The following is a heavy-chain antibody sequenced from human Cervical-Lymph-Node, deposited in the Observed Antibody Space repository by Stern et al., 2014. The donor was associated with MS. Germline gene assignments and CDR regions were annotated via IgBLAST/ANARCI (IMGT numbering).Heavy chain of an antibody. CDR1: GFSLSTSGVG. D-gene: IGHD3-9*01. Sequence: ESGPTVVKPTQTLTLTCTFSGFSLSTSGVGVGWIRQPPGKALGGLALLYWDDDKRYSPSLKSRLTITKDTSKNQVVLTMTNVDPVDTGTYYCAHKLTRGICFDYWGQGTLVTVSS. CDR2: LYWDDDK. CDR3: AHKLTRGICFDY. J-gene: IGHJ4*02. V-gene: IGHV2-5*02.